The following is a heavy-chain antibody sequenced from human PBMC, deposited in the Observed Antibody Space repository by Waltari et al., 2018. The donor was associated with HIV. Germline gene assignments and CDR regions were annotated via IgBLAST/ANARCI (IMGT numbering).Heavy chain of an antibody. CDR2: VSHSGDT. CDR1: GTSFSGYC. J-gene: IGHJ5*02. V-gene: IGHV4-34*01. CDR3: ARGSQHHDH. Sequence: QVQLQQWGTGLLKPSGTLSLRCAIYGTSFSGYCWSWIRQSPALGLEWIGEVSHSGDTNYNPSFAGRVSISADISKNQLSLNLTSLTAADTGVYFCARGSQHHDHWGQGTPVTVSS.